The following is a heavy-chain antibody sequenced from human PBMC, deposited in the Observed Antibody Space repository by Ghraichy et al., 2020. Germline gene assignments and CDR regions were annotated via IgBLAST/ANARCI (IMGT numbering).Heavy chain of an antibody. J-gene: IGHJ5*02. Sequence: SETLSLTCSVSGVSITSGAHYWSWIRQVPGKGLEWIGYISYSGHTYYNPSVKSRVTISSDTSKNQFSLNLNSVTAADAAIYYCAKVMEYNSGGGGFDPWGQGTLVTVSS. D-gene: IGHD5-24*01. CDR2: ISYSGHT. CDR1: GVSITSGAHY. V-gene: IGHV4-31*03. CDR3: AKVMEYNSGGGGFDP.